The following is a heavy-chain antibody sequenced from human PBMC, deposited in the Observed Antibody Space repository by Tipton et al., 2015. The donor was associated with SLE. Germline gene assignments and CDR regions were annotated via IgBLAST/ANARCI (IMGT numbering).Heavy chain of an antibody. D-gene: IGHD3-22*01. V-gene: IGHV4-38-2*01. Sequence: TLSLTCAVPGYSISSGYYWGWIRQPPGKGLEWIGSIYHSGSTYYNPSLKSRVTISVDTSKNQFSLKLSSVTAADTAVYYCASAVVVNNDWYFDLWGRGTLVTVSS. J-gene: IGHJ2*01. CDR3: ASAVVVNNDWYFDL. CDR2: IYHSGST. CDR1: GYSISSGYY.